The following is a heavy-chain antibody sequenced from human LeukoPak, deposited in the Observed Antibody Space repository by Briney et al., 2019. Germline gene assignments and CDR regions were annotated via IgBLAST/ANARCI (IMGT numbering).Heavy chain of an antibody. CDR1: GGSISSSDYY. CDR3: ARRDGFDDWFDP. CDR2: INHSGST. Sequence: PSETLSLTCTVSGGSISSSDYYWGWIRQPPGKGLEWIGEINHSGSTNYNPSLKSRVTISVDTSKNQFSLKLSSVTAADTAVYYCARRDGFDDWFDPWGQGTLVTVSS. J-gene: IGHJ5*02. D-gene: IGHD3-10*01. V-gene: IGHV4-39*07.